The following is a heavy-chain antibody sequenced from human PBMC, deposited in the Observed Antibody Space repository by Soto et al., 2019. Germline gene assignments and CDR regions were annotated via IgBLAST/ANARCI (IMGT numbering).Heavy chain of an antibody. CDR3: VHRLRQQGWYDS. D-gene: IGHD6-13*01. CDR2: IYWNDDR. Sequence: SGPTLVKPTETLTLTCTFSGFSLSTTGEGVGWIRQPPGKALEWLALIYWNDDRRYSPSLRTRLTITKDTSTNQVVLTMTNMDPVDTATYYCVHRLRQQGWYDSWGQGTLVTVSS. V-gene: IGHV2-5*01. CDR1: GFSLSTTGEG. J-gene: IGHJ5*01.